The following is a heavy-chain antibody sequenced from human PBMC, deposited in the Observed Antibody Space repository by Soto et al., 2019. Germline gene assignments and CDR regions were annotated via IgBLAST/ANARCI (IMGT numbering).Heavy chain of an antibody. CDR3: ARDNDFWSGYPTFDY. CDR2: INPGNGNT. Sequence: ASVKVSCKASGYIFTDYYMHWVRQAPGQELGWMGRINPGNGNTKYSQKFQGRVTITRDTSASTAYMELSSLRSEDTAVYYCARDNDFWSGYPTFDYWGQGTLVTVSS. D-gene: IGHD3-3*01. CDR1: GYIFTDYY. V-gene: IGHV1-3*01. J-gene: IGHJ4*02.